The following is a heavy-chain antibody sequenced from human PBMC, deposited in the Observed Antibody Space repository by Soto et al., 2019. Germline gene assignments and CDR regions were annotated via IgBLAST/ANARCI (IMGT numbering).Heavy chain of an antibody. Sequence: PGGSLRLSCAASGFTFSSYAMSWVRQAPGKGLEWVSAISGSGGSTYYADSVKGRFTISRDNSKNTLYLQMDSLRAEDTAVYYCAKDRRSLDAFGIWGQGTMVTVSS. D-gene: IGHD3-3*01. CDR1: GFTFSSYA. V-gene: IGHV3-23*01. CDR2: ISGSGGST. J-gene: IGHJ3*02. CDR3: AKDRRSLDAFGI.